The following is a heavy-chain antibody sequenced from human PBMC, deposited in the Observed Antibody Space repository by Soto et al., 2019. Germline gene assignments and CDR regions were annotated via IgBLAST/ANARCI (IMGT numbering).Heavy chain of an antibody. CDR3: AREGSGSYSRGMDV. CDR2: INPNSGGT. V-gene: IGHV1-2*04. CDR1: GYTFTGYY. D-gene: IGHD1-26*01. Sequence: GASVKVSCKASGYTFTGYYMHWVRQAPGQGLEWMGWINPNSGGTNYAQKFQGWVTMTRDTSISTAYMELSRLRSDDTAVYYCAREGSGSYSRGMDVWGQGTTVTVSS. J-gene: IGHJ6*02.